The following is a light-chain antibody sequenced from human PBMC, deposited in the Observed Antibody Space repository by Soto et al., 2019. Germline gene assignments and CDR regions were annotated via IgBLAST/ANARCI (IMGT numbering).Light chain of an antibody. V-gene: IGKV3-20*01. J-gene: IGKJ1*01. CDR2: GAS. Sequence: EIVLTQSPGTLYLSPGERATLSCRASQSVSSIFLAWYQQKPGQAPRLLIYGASSRATGIPDRFSGSGSGTDFSLTISRLEPEDFAVYYCQHYSSSLWTFGQGTKVEIK. CDR3: QHYSSSLWT. CDR1: QSVSSIF.